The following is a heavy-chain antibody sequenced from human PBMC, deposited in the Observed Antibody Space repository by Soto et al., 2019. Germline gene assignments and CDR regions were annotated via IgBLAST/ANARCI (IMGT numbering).Heavy chain of an antibody. D-gene: IGHD3-22*01. CDR2: IKQDGSEQ. CDR3: GRDLGRYYDISGYYAPPSWFGS. CDR1: GFTFSRYW. V-gene: IGHV3-7*03. Sequence: GGSLRLSCAASGFTFSRYWMSWVRQAPGKGLEWVANIKQDGSEQYYVDSVKGRFTISRDNARNSRYLQIKSLRGEDNAVYYGGRDLGRYYDISGYYAPPSWFGSWGQGTLVTLSS. J-gene: IGHJ5*01.